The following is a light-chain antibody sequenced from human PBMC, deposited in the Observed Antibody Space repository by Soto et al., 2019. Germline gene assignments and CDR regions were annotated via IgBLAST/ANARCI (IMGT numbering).Light chain of an antibody. CDR1: QTVSSY. CDR2: DAS. CDR3: QLRRNWLT. Sequence: EIVLTQSPATLSLSPGERATLSCRASQTVSSYLAWYQQKPGQAPRLLIYDASNRATGIPARFSGSGSGTDFTLTISSLEPEEFAVYYCQLRRNWLTFGGGTKVEIK. V-gene: IGKV3-11*01. J-gene: IGKJ4*01.